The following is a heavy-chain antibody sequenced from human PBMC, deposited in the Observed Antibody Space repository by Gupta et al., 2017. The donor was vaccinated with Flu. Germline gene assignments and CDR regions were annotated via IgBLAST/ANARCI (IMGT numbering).Heavy chain of an antibody. Sequence: EVQLVESGGGLGQPGGSLSLTCAASDFPFRSYWMHWVRLVPGKGPWWVSRINSDGSSTSDADSVKGRFTISRDNAKNPLYLQMNTLRADDTSVYYGARDYGDAFDYWGQGTLATVSS. CDR3: ARDYGDAFDY. J-gene: IGHJ4*02. CDR2: INSDGSST. D-gene: IGHD4/OR15-4a*01. V-gene: IGHV3-74*01. CDR1: DFPFRSYW.